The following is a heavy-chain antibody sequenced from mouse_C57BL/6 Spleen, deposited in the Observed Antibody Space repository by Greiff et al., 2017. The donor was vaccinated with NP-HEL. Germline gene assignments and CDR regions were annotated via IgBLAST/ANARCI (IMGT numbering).Heavy chain of an antibody. CDR3: ARTGDYDFDY. V-gene: IGHV1-82*01. J-gene: IGHJ2*01. CDR2: IYPGDGDT. Sequence: VQLQQSGPELVKPGASVKISCKASGYAFSSSWMNWVKQRPGKGLEWIGRIYPGDGDTNYNGKFKGKATLTADKSSSTAYMQLSSLTSEDCAVYFCARTGDYDFDYWGQGTTLTVSS. CDR1: GYAFSSSW. D-gene: IGHD2-4*01.